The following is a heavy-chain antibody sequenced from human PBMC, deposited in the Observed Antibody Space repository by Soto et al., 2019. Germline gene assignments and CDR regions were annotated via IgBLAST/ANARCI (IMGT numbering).Heavy chain of an antibody. CDR3: AKDVDY. Sequence: QVQLVESGGGVVQPGRSLRLSCAASGFTFSSDGMHWVRQAPGKGLEWVAVISYDGSNKYYADSVKGRFTISRDNSKNTLYLQMNSLRAEDTAVYYCAKDVDYWGQGTLVTVSS. V-gene: IGHV3-30*18. CDR2: ISYDGSNK. CDR1: GFTFSSDG. J-gene: IGHJ4*02.